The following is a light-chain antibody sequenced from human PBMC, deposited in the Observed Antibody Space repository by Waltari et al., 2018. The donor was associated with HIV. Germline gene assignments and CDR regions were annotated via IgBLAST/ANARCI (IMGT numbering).Light chain of an antibody. CDR1: SSDAGLYSF. CDR3: SSYTSSSIRV. V-gene: IGLV2-14*03. Sequence: QSALTQPASVSGSPGQSITISCTGTSSDAGLYSFVSWYQQHPGKAPRLMIYDVSNRPSVVSNRFSGSNSADPASLTISGLQAEDEADYYCSSYTSSSIRVFGTGTKVTVL. CDR2: DVS. J-gene: IGLJ1*01.